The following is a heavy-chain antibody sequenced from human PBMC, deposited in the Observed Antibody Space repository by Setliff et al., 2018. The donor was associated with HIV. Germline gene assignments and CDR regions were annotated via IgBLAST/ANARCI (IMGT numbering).Heavy chain of an antibody. Sequence: GGSLRLSCTASGFTFGDYAMSWVRQAPGKGLEWVGFIRSKAYGGTTEYAASVKGRFTISRDDSKSIAYLQMNSLKTEDTAVYYCTREVVPAAMGYYYYYMDVWGKGTTVTVS. D-gene: IGHD2-2*01. CDR2: IRSKAYGGTT. V-gene: IGHV3-49*04. CDR1: GFTFGDYA. CDR3: TREVVPAAMGYYYYYMDV. J-gene: IGHJ6*03.